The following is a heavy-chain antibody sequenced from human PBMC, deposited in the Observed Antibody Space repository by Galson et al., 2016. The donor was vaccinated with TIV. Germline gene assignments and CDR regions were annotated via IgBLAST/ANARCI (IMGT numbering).Heavy chain of an antibody. V-gene: IGHV3-49*03. CDR3: TRGSLEP. CDR1: GFTFGDYA. J-gene: IGHJ5*02. Sequence: LRLSCAGSGFTFGDYAVSWFRPAPGKGLEWVGLITNIASGGTTGYAASVKGRFTIARDDSKSVAYLQMNSLKTEDTALYYCTRGSLEPWGQGTLVSVSS. CDR2: ITNIASGGTT. D-gene: IGHD1-1*01.